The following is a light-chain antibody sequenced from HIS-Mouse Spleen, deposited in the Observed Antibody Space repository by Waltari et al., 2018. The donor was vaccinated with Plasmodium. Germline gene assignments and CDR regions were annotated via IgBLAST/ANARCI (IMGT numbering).Light chain of an antibody. CDR3: SSYTSSSTLV. CDR2: EVS. J-gene: IGLJ2*01. Sequence: QSALTQPASVSGSPGPSITISCTGTSSYVGGSHYVSWYQQHPGKAPKLMMYEVSNRPSGVSNRFSGSKSGNTASLTISGLQAEDEADYYCSSYTSSSTLVFGGGTKLTVL. V-gene: IGLV2-14*01. CDR1: SSYVGGSHY.